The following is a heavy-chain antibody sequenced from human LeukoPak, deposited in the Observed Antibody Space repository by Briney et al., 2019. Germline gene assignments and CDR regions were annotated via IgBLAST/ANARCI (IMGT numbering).Heavy chain of an antibody. CDR1: GFTVSSNY. CDR2: IYSGGST. D-gene: IGHD3-22*01. V-gene: IGHV3-66*01. CDR3: ARCRYYYDSSGYYYFFDY. Sequence: GGSLRLSCAASGFTVSSNYMSWVRQAPGKGLEWVSVIYSGGSTYYADSVKGRFTISRDNSKNTLYLQMNSLRAEDTAVYYCARCRYYYDSSGYYYFFDYWGQGTLVTVSS. J-gene: IGHJ4*02.